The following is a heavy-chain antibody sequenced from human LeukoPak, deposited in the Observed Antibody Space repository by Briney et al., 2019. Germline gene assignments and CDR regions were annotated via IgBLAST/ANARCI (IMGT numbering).Heavy chain of an antibody. CDR3: ARERSSGWYGAYDC. CDR2: IYTSGST. CDR1: GGSISSYY. Sequence: SETLPLTCTVSGGSISSYYWSWIRQPAGKGLEWIGRIYTSGSTNYNPSLKSRVTMSVDTSKNQFSLKLSSVTAADTAVYYCARERSSGWYGAYDCWGQGTLVTVSS. J-gene: IGHJ4*02. D-gene: IGHD6-19*01. V-gene: IGHV4-4*07.